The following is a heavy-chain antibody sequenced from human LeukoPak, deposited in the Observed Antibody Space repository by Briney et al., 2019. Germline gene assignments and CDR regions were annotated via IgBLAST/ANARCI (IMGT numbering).Heavy chain of an antibody. V-gene: IGHV1-18*01. CDR1: GYTFTSYG. D-gene: IGHD3-22*01. J-gene: IGHJ5*02. CDR2: ICSFNGNT. CDR3: ARDEDYSGYYYVAGWFDP. Sequence: GASVKVSCKASGYTFTSYGISWVRQAPGQGLEWMGWICSFNGNTNYAQKLQGRVTKTTDTSTSTAYMELRSLRSDDTAVYYCARDEDYSGYYYVAGWFDPWGQGTLVTVSS.